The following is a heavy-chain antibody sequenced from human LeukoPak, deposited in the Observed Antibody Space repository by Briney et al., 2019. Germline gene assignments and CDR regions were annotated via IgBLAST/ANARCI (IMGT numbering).Heavy chain of an antibody. D-gene: IGHD4-23*01. V-gene: IGHV3-48*04. CDR2: ISSSGSTI. CDR3: ARVPRWYVIDY. CDR1: GFIFSSFG. Sequence: GGSLRLSCAASGFIFSSFGMHWVRQAPGKGLEWVSYISSSGSTIYYADSVKGRFTISRDNAKNSLYLQMNSLRAEGTAVYYCARVPRWYVIDYWGQGTLVTVSS. J-gene: IGHJ4*02.